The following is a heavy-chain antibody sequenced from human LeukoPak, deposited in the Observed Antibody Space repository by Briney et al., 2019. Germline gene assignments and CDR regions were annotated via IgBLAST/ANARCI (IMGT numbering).Heavy chain of an antibody. CDR2: IYSGGST. J-gene: IGHJ4*02. V-gene: IGHV3-53*01. Sequence: GGSLRLSCAASGFTVSSNYMSWVRQAPGKGLEWVSVIYSGGSTYYADSVKGRFTISRDNSKNTLYLQMNSLRAEDTAVYYCAKPLVGATVAYWGQGTLVTVSS. CDR1: GFTVSSNY. CDR3: AKPLVGATVAY. D-gene: IGHD1-26*01.